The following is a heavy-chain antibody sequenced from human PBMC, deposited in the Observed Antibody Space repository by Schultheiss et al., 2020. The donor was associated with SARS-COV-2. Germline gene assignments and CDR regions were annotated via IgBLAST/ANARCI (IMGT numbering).Heavy chain of an antibody. V-gene: IGHV3-48*01. D-gene: IGHD3-9*01. CDR3: ARDGGSYYDILTPPDY. Sequence: GGSLRLSCTASGFTFGDYAMHWVRQAPGMGLEWVSYISSSSSTIYYADSVKGRFTISRDNAKNSLYLQMNSLRAEDTAVYYCARDGGSYYDILTPPDYWGQGTLVTVSS. CDR1: GFTFGDYA. CDR2: ISSSSSTI. J-gene: IGHJ4*02.